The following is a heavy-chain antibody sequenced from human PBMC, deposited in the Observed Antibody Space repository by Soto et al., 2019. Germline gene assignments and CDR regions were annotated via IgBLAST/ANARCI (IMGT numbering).Heavy chain of an antibody. CDR2: ISYDGSNK. CDR3: ARGHDSSGYFFDY. D-gene: IGHD3-22*01. V-gene: IGHV3-30-3*01. Sequence: QVQLVESGGGVVQPGRSLRLSCAASGFTFSSYAMHWVRQAPGKGLEWVAIISYDGSNKFYADSVKGRFTISRDNSKNTLYLQMNSLRAEDTAVYYCARGHDSSGYFFDYWGQGTLVTVSS. CDR1: GFTFSSYA. J-gene: IGHJ4*02.